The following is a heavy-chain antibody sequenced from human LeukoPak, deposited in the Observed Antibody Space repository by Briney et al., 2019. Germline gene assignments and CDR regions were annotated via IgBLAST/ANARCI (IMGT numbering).Heavy chain of an antibody. Sequence: GGSLRLSCAASGFTFSSYGMHWVHQAPGKGLEWVAVISYDGSNKYYADSVKGRFTISRDNAKNTLYLQMNSLRAEDTAVYYCVRSAFLTTEFYFDYWGHGTLVTVSS. V-gene: IGHV3-30*03. CDR2: ISYDGSNK. CDR1: GFTFSSYG. D-gene: IGHD4-11*01. CDR3: VRSAFLTTEFYFDY. J-gene: IGHJ4*01.